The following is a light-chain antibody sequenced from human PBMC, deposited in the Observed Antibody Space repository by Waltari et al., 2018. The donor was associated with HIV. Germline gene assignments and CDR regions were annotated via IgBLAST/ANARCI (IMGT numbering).Light chain of an antibody. Sequence: QLVLTQSPSASASLGASVKLTCTLSSGHSSYPIAWHQQQPEKGPRYLMKLNSDGSHSKGDGIPDRFSGSSSGAERYLTISSLQSEDEADYYCQTWDTGILFGGGTKLTVL. CDR2: LNSDGSH. V-gene: IGLV4-69*01. CDR3: QTWDTGIL. CDR1: SGHSSYP. J-gene: IGLJ2*01.